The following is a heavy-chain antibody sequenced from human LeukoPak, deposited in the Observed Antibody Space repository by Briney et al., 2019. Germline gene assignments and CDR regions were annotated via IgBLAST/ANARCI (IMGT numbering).Heavy chain of an antibody. Sequence: SETLSLTCTVSGGSISSRGYYWSWIRQPAGKGLEWIGCIYTSGSTSYNPSLTSRVTLSVDTSKNQFSLKLNSVTAADTAVYYCARVRSAAATGFHLDYWGQGTLLTVSS. CDR3: ARVRSAAATGFHLDY. D-gene: IGHD6-13*01. V-gene: IGHV4-61*02. CDR2: IYTSGST. CDR1: GGSISSRGYY. J-gene: IGHJ4*02.